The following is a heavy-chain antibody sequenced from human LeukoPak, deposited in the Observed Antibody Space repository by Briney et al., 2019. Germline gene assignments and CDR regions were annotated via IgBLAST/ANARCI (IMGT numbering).Heavy chain of an antibody. Sequence: PGGSLRLSCAASGFTFSSYSMNWVRQAPGKGLEWVSSISSSYIYYADSVKGRFTISRDNAKNSLYLQMNSLRAEDTAVYYCARDFCGGDCYEYLQHWGQGTLVTVSS. CDR3: ARDFCGGDCYEYLQH. J-gene: IGHJ1*01. CDR2: ISSSYI. V-gene: IGHV3-21*01. D-gene: IGHD2-21*02. CDR1: GFTFSSYS.